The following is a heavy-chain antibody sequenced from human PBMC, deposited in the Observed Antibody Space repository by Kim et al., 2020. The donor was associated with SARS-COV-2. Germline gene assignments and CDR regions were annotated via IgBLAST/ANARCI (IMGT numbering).Heavy chain of an antibody. CDR1: GYTFTSYS. J-gene: IGHJ4*02. D-gene: IGHD3-10*01. Sequence: ASVKVSCKASGYTFTSYSISWVRQAPGQGLECLGWISAYNGNTNYPQKLQGRVTMTTDTSTSTAYMELRSLRSDDTAVYYCARVLGGGSFFDYWGQGTLVTVSS. V-gene: IGHV1-18*04. CDR3: ARVLGGGSFFDY. CDR2: ISAYNGNT.